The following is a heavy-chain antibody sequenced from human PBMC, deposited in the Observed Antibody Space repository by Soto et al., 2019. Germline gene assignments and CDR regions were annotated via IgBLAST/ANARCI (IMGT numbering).Heavy chain of an antibody. D-gene: IGHD1-26*01. CDR2: IYYSGGT. V-gene: IGHV4-39*01. J-gene: IGHJ4*02. CDR3: ARPSGSYLYYFDY. Sequence: QLQLQESGPGLVKPSETLSLTCTVSGGSISSSYYYWGWIRQPPGKGLEWIGSIYYSGGTYYSPSLKSRVTVSLDXXKNQFSMKLSSVTAADTAVYYCARPSGSYLYYFDYWGQGTLVTVSS. CDR1: GGSISSSYYY.